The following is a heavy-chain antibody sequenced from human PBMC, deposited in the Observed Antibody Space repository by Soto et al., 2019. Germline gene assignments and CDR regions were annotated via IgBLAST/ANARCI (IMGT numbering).Heavy chain of an antibody. V-gene: IGHV3-23*01. CDR3: ARDRVRYCSSIRCYNPSN. CDR1: GFPFSSYA. CDR2: INERGDST. J-gene: IGHJ4*02. D-gene: IGHD2-2*01. Sequence: EVQLLESGGGLVQPGGSLRLSCAASGFPFSSYAMNWVRQAPGTGLEWVSSINERGDSTFYADSVKGRFTISRDTSKNTLYLDMNGLRDEDTAVYYCARDRVRYCSSIRCYNPSNWGQGTLVTVSS.